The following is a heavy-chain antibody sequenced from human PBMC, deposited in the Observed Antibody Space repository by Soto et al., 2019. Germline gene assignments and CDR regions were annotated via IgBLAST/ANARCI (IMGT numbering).Heavy chain of an antibody. J-gene: IGHJ4*02. CDR2: ISYDGSNT. D-gene: IGHD1-26*01. CDR1: GFTFSSYG. V-gene: IGHV3-30*18. CDR3: GKEGGLSGSYYISSAYYFDY. Sequence: QVQLVESGGGVVQPGRSLRLSCVASGFTFSSYGMHWVRQAPGKGLGWVAIISYDGSNTYYADSVKGRFTISRDNSKNTLYLQRNGLRAEDTSVYYCGKEGGLSGSYYISSAYYFDYWGQGTLVTVSS.